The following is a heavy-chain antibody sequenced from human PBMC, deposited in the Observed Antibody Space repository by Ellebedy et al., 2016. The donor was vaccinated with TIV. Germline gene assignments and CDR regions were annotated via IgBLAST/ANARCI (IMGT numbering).Heavy chain of an antibody. V-gene: IGHV4-34*01. Sequence: MPSETLSLTCGVYGGSFSFYHCFWIRQSPGKGLEWIGEINHGGLTNYNPSLKSRVTVSVDPSQNQFSLKLSSVTAADAAVYYCAITEGCMDAFDIWGQGTKVTVSS. CDR1: GGSFSFYH. CDR3: AITEGCMDAFDI. D-gene: IGHD1-14*01. J-gene: IGHJ3*02. CDR2: INHGGLT.